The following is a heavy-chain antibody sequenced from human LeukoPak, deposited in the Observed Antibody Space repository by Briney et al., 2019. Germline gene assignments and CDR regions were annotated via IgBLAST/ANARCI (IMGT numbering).Heavy chain of an antibody. J-gene: IGHJ4*02. V-gene: IGHV4-4*02. CDR1: GGSISSSNW. CDR2: IYHSGST. Sequence: PSETLSLTCAVSGGSISSSNWWSWVRQPPGKGLEWIGEIYHSGSTNYNPSLKSRVTISVDKSKNQFSLKLSSVTAEDTAVYYCANTGSAAGDSIDYWGQGTLVTVSS. CDR3: ANTGSAAGDSIDY. D-gene: IGHD6-13*01.